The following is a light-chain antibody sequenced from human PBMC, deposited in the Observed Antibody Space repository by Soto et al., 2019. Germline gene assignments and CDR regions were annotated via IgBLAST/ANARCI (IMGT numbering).Light chain of an antibody. CDR2: GAS. V-gene: IGKV3-20*01. J-gene: IGKJ5*01. Sequence: IVLAQSPTPLSLSPGDSAPLSFRALQSVSSSYLAWYQQKPGQAPRLLIYGASSRATGIPDRFSGSGSGTDFTLTISRLEPEDFAVCYCQQYGSSPPITFGQGTRLAIK. CDR3: QQYGSSPPIT. CDR1: QSVSSSY.